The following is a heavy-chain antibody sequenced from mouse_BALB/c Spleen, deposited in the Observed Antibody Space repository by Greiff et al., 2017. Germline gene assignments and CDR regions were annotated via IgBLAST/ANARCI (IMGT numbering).Heavy chain of an antibody. D-gene: IGHD2-4*01. CDR1: GFTFSSFG. Sequence: EVMLVESGGGLVQPGGSRKLSCAASGFTFSSFGMHWVRQAPEKGLEWVAYISSGSSTIYYADTVKGRFTISRDNPKNTLFLQMTSLRSEDTAMYYCARSGDYGYYAMDYWGQGTSVTVSS. CDR3: ARSGDYGYYAMDY. J-gene: IGHJ4*01. V-gene: IGHV5-17*02. CDR2: ISSGSSTI.